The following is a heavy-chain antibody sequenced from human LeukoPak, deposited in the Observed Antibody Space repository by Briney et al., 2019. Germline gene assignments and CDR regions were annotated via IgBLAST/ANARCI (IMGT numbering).Heavy chain of an antibody. CDR1: GFTFSSYA. V-gene: IGHV3-23*01. CDR2: ISGSGGST. Sequence: GGSLRLSCAASGFTFSSYAMSWVRQAPGKGLEWVSAISGSGGSTYYADSVKGRFTISRDNSKNTLYLQMNSLRAEATAVYYCAKKSVEYYDFWSGYYPFDYWGQGTLVTVSS. CDR3: AKKSVEYYDFWSGYYPFDY. D-gene: IGHD3-3*01. J-gene: IGHJ4*02.